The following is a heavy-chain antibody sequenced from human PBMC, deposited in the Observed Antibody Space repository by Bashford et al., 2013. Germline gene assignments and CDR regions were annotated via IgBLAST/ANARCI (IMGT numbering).Heavy chain of an antibody. D-gene: IGHD2-15*01. CDR1: VAPSAVVVTT. V-gene: IGHV4-31*03. Sequence: SSETLSLTCTVSVAPSAVVVTTGAGSASTQEGPGVDWVHLLQWEHLLQPSLKSRVTISVDTSKNQFSLKLSSVTAADTAVYYCARDGSHCSGGSCYPSGAFDIWGQGTMVTVSS. CDR2: LLQWEH. J-gene: IGHJ3*02. CDR3: ARDGSHCSGGSCYPSGAFDI.